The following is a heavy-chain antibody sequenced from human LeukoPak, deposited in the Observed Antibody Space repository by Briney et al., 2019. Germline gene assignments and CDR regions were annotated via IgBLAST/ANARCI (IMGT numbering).Heavy chain of an antibody. CDR1: GYTFTDSY. D-gene: IGHD5-12*01. J-gene: IGHJ4*01. CDR2: SNPNNGRS. Sequence: GASVKVSCKTSGYTFTDSYIHWVRQAPGQGLEWMGWSNPNNGRSHYAQKFQGRVTMTWDSSITTAYLELISLRPDDIAVYFCARDNSHTGYDFFDLWGQGTLVTVSS. V-gene: IGHV1-2*02. CDR3: ARDNSHTGYDFFDL.